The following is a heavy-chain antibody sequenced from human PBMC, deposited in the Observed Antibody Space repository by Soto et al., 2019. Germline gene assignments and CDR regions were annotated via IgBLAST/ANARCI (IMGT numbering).Heavy chain of an antibody. CDR3: ARRMAESWEGMVIIRYYYYGMDV. D-gene: IGHD3-3*01. Sequence: SETLSLTCTVSGGSISSGRYYWGWIRRPPGKGLEWIGSIYYSGSTYYNPSLKRRVTISVDTSKNQFSLKLSSVTAADTAVYYCARRMAESWEGMVIIRYYYYGMDVWGQGTTVNVSS. J-gene: IGHJ6*02. V-gene: IGHV4-39*01. CDR1: GGSISSGRYY. CDR2: IYYSGST.